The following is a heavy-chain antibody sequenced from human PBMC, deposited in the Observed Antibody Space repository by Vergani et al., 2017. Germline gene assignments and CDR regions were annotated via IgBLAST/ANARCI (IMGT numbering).Heavy chain of an antibody. V-gene: IGHV3-23*04. J-gene: IGHJ6*02. CDR2: ISGSGGST. CDR1: GFTVSTDY. D-gene: IGHD5-12*01. CDR3: AKANPRNSGYDYLYYYHAMDV. Sequence: EVQLVESGGGLVQPGGSLTLSCAASGFTVSTDYFSWVRQAPGKGLEWVSGISGSGGSTYYAGSVKGRFTISRDSSKNTLYLQMNSLSAGDTAVYYCAKANPRNSGYDYLYYYHAMDVWGQGTTVTVSS.